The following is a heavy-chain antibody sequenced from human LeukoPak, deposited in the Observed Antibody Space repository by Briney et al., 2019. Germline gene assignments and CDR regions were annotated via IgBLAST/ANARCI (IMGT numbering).Heavy chain of an antibody. Sequence: SVKVSCKASGYTFTSYGISWVRQAPGQGLEWMGGIIPIFGTANYAQKFQGRVTITTDESTSTAYMELSSLRSEDTAVYYCARGATVGSSGYNLIDYWGQGTLVTVSS. CDR3: ARGATVGSSGYNLIDY. CDR2: IIPIFGTA. CDR1: GYTFTSYG. V-gene: IGHV1-69*05. D-gene: IGHD3-22*01. J-gene: IGHJ4*02.